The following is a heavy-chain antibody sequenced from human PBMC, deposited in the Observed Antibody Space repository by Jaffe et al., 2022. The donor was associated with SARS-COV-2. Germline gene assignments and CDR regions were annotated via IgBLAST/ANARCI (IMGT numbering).Heavy chain of an antibody. J-gene: IGHJ6*02. Sequence: EVQLVESGGGLVKPGGSLRLSCAASGFTFSSYSMNWVRQAPGKGLEWVSSISSSSSYIYYADSVKGRFTISRDNAKNSLYLQMNSLRAEDTAVYYCASSYDFWSGYLNYGMDVWGQGTTVTVSS. D-gene: IGHD3-3*01. CDR2: ISSSSSYI. CDR3: ASSYDFWSGYLNYGMDV. V-gene: IGHV3-21*01. CDR1: GFTFSSYS.